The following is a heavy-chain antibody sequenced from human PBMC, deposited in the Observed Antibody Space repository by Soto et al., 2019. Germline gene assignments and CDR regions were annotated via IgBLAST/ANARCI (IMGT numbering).Heavy chain of an antibody. Sequence: QVQLQESGPGLVKPSETLSLTCTVSGGSVSSGSYYWSWIRQPPGKGLEWIGYIYYSGSTNYNPSLKRRVTISVDTSKNRFSLKLSSVTAAGTAVYYCAEGYCSSTSCQPSHYYGMDVWGQGTTVTVSS. J-gene: IGHJ6*02. CDR2: IYYSGST. V-gene: IGHV4-61*01. CDR1: GGSVSSGSYY. D-gene: IGHD2-2*01. CDR3: AEGYCSSTSCQPSHYYGMDV.